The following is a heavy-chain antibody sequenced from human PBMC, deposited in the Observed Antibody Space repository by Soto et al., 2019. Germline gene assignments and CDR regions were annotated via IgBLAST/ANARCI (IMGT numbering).Heavy chain of an antibody. CDR1: GGSISSYY. CDR2: IYYSGST. CDR3: ARDRLITVTTDYYYYGMDV. Sequence: SETLSLTCTVSGGSISSYYWSWIRQPPGKGLEWIGYIYYSGSTNYNPSLKSRVTISVDTSKNQFSLKLSSVTAADTAVYYCARDRLITVTTDYYYYGMDVWGQGTTVTVSS. V-gene: IGHV4-59*01. J-gene: IGHJ6*02. D-gene: IGHD4-4*01.